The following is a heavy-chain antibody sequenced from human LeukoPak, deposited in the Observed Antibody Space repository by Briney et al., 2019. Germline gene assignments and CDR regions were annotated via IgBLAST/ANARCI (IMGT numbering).Heavy chain of an antibody. CDR1: GGSISSSSYY. Sequence: SETLSLTCTVSGGSISSSSYYWGWIRQPPGKGLEWIVNIYCSGSTYYNVSLKSRVTISVDTSQNQFSLKLSSVTAADTAVYYCARQEAGYCSSTTCGDFDCWGQGTLVTVSS. V-gene: IGHV4-39*01. J-gene: IGHJ4*02. D-gene: IGHD2-2*01. CDR2: IYCSGST. CDR3: ARQEAGYCSSTTCGDFDC.